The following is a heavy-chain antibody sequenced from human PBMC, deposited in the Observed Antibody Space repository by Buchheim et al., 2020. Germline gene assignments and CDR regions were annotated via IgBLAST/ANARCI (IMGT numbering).Heavy chain of an antibody. CDR1: GFTFSSYS. CDR3: ARDPHSFGELLSHYYYYYGMDV. J-gene: IGHJ6*02. D-gene: IGHD3-10*01. CDR2: ISSSSSTI. Sequence: EVQLVESGGGLVQPGGSLRLSCAASGFTFSSYSMNWVRQAPGKGLEWVSYISSSSSTIYYADSVKGRFTISRDNAKNSLYLQMNSLRAEDTAVYYCARDPHSFGELLSHYYYYYGMDVWGQGTT. V-gene: IGHV3-48*01.